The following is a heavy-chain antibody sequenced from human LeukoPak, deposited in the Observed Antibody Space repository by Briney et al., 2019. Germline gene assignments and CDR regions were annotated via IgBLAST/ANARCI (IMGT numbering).Heavy chain of an antibody. CDR1: GFTFDDYG. CDR2: INWNGGST. Sequence: PGGSLRLSCAASGFTFDDYGMSWVRQAPGKGLEWVSGINWNGGSTGYADSVKGRFTISRDNAKNSLYLQMNSLRAEDTALYYCARARIVGATTYWFDPWGQGTLVTVSS. D-gene: IGHD1-26*01. V-gene: IGHV3-20*04. J-gene: IGHJ5*02. CDR3: ARARIVGATTYWFDP.